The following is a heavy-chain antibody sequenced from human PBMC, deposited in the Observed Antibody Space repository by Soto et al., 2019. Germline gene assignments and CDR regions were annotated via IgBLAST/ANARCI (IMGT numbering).Heavy chain of an antibody. D-gene: IGHD6-19*01. J-gene: IGHJ6*02. CDR3: ASSSFSSGWYRRGDYYYYGMDV. Sequence: ASVKVSCKASGYTFTSYGISWVRQAPGQGLEWMGWISAYNGNTNYAQKLQGRVTMTTDTSTSTAYMELRSLRSDDTAVYYCASSSFSSGWYRRGDYYYYGMDVWGQGTTVTVFS. CDR1: GYTFTSYG. V-gene: IGHV1-18*04. CDR2: ISAYNGNT.